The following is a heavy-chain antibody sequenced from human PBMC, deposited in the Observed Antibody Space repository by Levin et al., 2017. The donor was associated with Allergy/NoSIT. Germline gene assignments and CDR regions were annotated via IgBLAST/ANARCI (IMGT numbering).Heavy chain of an antibody. J-gene: IGHJ4*02. D-gene: IGHD1-1*01. Sequence: HAGGSLRLSCAASGFTFSDHYMDWVRQAPGKGLEWVGRTRNKANSYTTEYAASVKGRFTISRDDSKNTLYLQMNSLKTEDTAVYYCTRGTWNGVDFDYWGQGTLVTVSS. CDR2: TRNKANSYTT. V-gene: IGHV3-72*01. CDR3: TRGTWNGVDFDY. CDR1: GFTFSDHY.